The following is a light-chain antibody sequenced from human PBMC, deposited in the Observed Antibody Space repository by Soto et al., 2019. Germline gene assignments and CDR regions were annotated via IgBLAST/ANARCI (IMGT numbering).Light chain of an antibody. Sequence: EIVLTQSPGTLSLSPGERATLSCRASQSISRYYLAWYQQKDGQAPRLHIYGASSRASGIPDRFSGSESGTDFTLTSSRLEPEDFAVYYCQQYDKSPLYTFGQGTKLDI. J-gene: IGKJ2*01. CDR1: QSISRYY. CDR3: QQYDKSPLYT. CDR2: GAS. V-gene: IGKV3-20*01.